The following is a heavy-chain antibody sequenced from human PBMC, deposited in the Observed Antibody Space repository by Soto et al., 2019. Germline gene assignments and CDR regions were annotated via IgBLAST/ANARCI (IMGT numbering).Heavy chain of an antibody. J-gene: IGHJ4*02. D-gene: IGHD4-17*01. CDR1: GGSFSGYY. V-gene: IGHV4-34*01. CDR2: INHSGST. CDR3: ASRRRGSVTTVGYFDY. Sequence: ETLSLTCAVYGGSFSGYYWSWIRQPPGKGLEWIGEINHSGSTNYNPSLKSRVTISVDTSKNQFSLKLRSVTAADTAVYYCASRRRGSVTTVGYFDYWGQGTLVTVSS.